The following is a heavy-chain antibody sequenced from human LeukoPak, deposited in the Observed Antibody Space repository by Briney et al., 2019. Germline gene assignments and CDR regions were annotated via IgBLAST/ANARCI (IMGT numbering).Heavy chain of an antibody. CDR2: FNHSGST. CDR3: ARVRGDLSIDF. D-gene: IGHD2-21*02. J-gene: IGHJ4*02. CDR1: IESFSGYY. Sequence: PSETLSLTCAVYIESFSGYYWTWIRQPPGKGLEWIGEFNHSGSTNYNPSLKRRVTISADTSKNQFSLTLSSVTAADTAMHYCARVRGDLSIDFWGQGNLVTVSS. V-gene: IGHV4-34*01.